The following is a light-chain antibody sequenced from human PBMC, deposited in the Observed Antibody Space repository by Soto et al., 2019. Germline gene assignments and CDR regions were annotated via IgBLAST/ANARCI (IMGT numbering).Light chain of an antibody. CDR1: QSVSYD. CDR3: HQCRNWPPIA. J-gene: IGKJ5*01. V-gene: IGKV3-11*01. CDR2: DAS. Sequence: EIVLTQSPATLSLSPGERATLSCRASQSVSYDLAWYQQKRGQAPRLLIYDASKRAPGIPARFSGSGSGTDFTLTIRSLEPEDFAVYYCHQCRNWPPIAFGQGTRREIK.